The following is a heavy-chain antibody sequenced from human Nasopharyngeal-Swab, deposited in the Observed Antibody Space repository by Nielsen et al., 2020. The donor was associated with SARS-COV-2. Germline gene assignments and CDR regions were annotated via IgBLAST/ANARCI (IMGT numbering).Heavy chain of an antibody. V-gene: IGHV4-39*01. J-gene: IGHJ5*02. Sequence: SETLSLTCTVSGGSISSSSYYWGWIRQPPGKGLEWIGSIYYSGSTYYNPSLKSRVTISVDTSKNQFSLKLSSVTAADTAVYYCARVENVLLWFGELALHVRERQTKFDPWGQGTLVTVSS. CDR3: ARVENVLLWFGELALHVRERQTKFDP. CDR2: IYYSGST. CDR1: GGSISSSSYY. D-gene: IGHD3-10*01.